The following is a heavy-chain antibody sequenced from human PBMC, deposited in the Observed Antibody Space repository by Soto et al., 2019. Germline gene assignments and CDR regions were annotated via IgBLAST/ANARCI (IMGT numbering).Heavy chain of an antibody. CDR3: ARVRYDILTGYYNDY. Sequence: ASVKVSCKASGYTFTSYGITWVRQAPGQGLEWMGWISAHNGNTDYAQKLQGRVIVTRDTSTSTAYMELRSLISDDTAVYYCARVRYDILTGYYNDYWGQGTLVTVSS. CDR2: ISAHNGNT. V-gene: IGHV1-18*01. J-gene: IGHJ4*02. CDR1: GYTFTSYG. D-gene: IGHD3-9*01.